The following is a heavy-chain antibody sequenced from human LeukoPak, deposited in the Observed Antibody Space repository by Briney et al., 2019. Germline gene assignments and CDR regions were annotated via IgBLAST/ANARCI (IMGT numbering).Heavy chain of an antibody. J-gene: IGHJ6*03. D-gene: IGHD3-3*01. CDR1: GYTLTELS. CDR3: ARGYYDFWSGYVDYYYYYYMDV. V-gene: IGHV1-24*01. Sequence: ASVKVSCKVSGYTLTELSMHWVRQAPGKGLEWMGGFDPEDGETIYAQKLQGRVTMTTDTSTSTAYMELRSLRSDDTAVYYCARGYYDFWSGYVDYYYYYYMDVWGKGTTVTVSS. CDR2: FDPEDGET.